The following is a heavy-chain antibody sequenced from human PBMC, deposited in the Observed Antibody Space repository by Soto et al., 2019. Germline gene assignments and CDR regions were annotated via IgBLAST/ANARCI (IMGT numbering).Heavy chain of an antibody. Sequence: QVQLVESGGGVVQPGRSLRLSCVASGFTFRNYGMHWVRQAPGKGLEWVAVISDDGSNNYNLASVEGRFTISRDNSKNEVFLQMTSLRAEDTAVYYWAKGGGYSSGTNDSFDIWGQGTMVTVSS. CDR3: AKGGGYSSGTNDSFDI. CDR2: ISDDGSNN. J-gene: IGHJ3*02. D-gene: IGHD5-18*01. CDR1: GFTFRNYG. V-gene: IGHV3-30*18.